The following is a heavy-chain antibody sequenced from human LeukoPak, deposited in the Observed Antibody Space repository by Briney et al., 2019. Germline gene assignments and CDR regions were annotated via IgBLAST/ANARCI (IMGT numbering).Heavy chain of an antibody. V-gene: IGHV4-38-2*02. CDR1: GYSISSGYY. CDR3: ARSGYIFDY. CDR2: IYHSGST. J-gene: IGHJ4*02. D-gene: IGHD3-3*01. Sequence: SETLSLTCTVSGYSISSGYYWGWIRQPPGKGLEWIGSIYHSGSTYYNPSLKSRVTISVDTSKNQFSLKLSSVTAADTAVYYCARSGYIFDYWGQGTLVTVSS.